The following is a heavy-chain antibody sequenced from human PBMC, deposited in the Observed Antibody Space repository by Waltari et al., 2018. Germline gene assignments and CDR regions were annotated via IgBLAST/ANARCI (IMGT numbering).Heavy chain of an antibody. D-gene: IGHD1-26*01. Sequence: QVQLQESGPGLVKPSQTLSLTCTVPGRSISSGSSYWSWIRQPGGKGLEWIGRIYTSGSTNYNPSLKSRVTISVDTSKNQFSLKLSSVTAADTAVYYCARMVGARGRDYWGQGTLVTVSS. CDR1: GRSISSGSSY. CDR3: ARMVGARGRDY. V-gene: IGHV4-61*02. CDR2: IYTSGST. J-gene: IGHJ4*02.